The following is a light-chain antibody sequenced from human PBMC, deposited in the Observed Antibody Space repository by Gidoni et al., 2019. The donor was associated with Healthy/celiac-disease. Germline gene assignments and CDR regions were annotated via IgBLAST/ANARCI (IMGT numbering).Light chain of an antibody. V-gene: IGKV3-20*01. CDR2: GAS. CDR1: QSVSSSY. Sequence: EIVLTQSPGTLSVSPGERATLSCRASQSVSSSYLAWYQQKPGQAPRLLIYGASSRATGIPDRFSGSGSGTDFTLTISRLEPEDFAVYYCQQYGSSPRTFGQXTKVEIK. CDR3: QQYGSSPRT. J-gene: IGKJ1*01.